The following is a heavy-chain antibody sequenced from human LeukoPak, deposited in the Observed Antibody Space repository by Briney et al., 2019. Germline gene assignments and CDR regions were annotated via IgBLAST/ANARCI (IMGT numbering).Heavy chain of an antibody. CDR2: INHSGST. CDR1: GGSFSGYY. V-gene: IGHV4-34*01. Sequence: PSETLSLTCAVYGGSFSGYYWSWIRQPPGKGLEWIGEINHSGSTNYNPSLKSRVTISVDTSKNQFSLKLSSVTAADTAAYYCARVDFWSGYYYFDYWGQGTLVTVSS. D-gene: IGHD3-3*01. CDR3: ARVDFWSGYYYFDY. J-gene: IGHJ4*02.